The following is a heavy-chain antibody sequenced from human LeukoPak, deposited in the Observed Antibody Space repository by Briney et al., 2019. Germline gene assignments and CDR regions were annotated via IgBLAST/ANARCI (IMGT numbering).Heavy chain of an antibody. Sequence: SETLSLTCTVSGYSISSGYYWGWIRQPPGKGLEWIGSIYHSGSTYYNPSLKSRVTISVDTSKNQFSLKLSSVTAADTAVYYCASVTGYSSSWYNGDAFDIWGQGTMVTVSS. J-gene: IGHJ3*02. CDR2: IYHSGST. CDR1: GYSISSGYY. V-gene: IGHV4-38-2*02. D-gene: IGHD6-13*01. CDR3: ASVTGYSSSWYNGDAFDI.